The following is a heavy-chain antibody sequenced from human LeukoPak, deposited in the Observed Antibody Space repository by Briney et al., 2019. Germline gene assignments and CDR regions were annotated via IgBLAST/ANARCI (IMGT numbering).Heavy chain of an antibody. V-gene: IGHV4-59*12. D-gene: IGHD3-9*01. Sequence: PAGTLSLTCTVSGGSISGYYWSWIRQPPGKGLEWIAYIDDGGDSNSNPSLKSRVTISVDTSKNQFSLRLNSVTAADTAFYYCSKDPAGLRYFDPWGQGTLVTVSS. CDR1: GGSISGYY. CDR3: SKDPAGLRYFDP. J-gene: IGHJ5*02. CDR2: IDDGGDS.